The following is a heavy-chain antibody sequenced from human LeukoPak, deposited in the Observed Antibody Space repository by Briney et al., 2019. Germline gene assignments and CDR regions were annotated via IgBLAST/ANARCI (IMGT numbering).Heavy chain of an antibody. CDR1: GGSISSSNW. V-gene: IGHV4-4*02. CDR2: IYHSGST. J-gene: IGHJ4*02. CDR3: ASRPDHPRPGIAVAGPGG. D-gene: IGHD6-19*01. Sequence: SGTLSLTCAVSGGSISSSNWWSWVRQPPGKGLEWIGEIYHSGSTNYNPSLKSRVTISVDKSKNQFSLKLSSVTAADTAVYYCASRPDHPRPGIAVAGPGGWGQGTLVTVSS.